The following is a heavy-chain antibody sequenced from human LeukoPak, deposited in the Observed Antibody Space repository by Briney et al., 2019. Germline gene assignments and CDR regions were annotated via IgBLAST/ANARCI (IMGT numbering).Heavy chain of an antibody. CDR1: GGSISSYY. CDR2: IYSRGTT. CDR3: ARERESYWYFDL. J-gene: IGHJ2*01. Sequence: SETLSLTCTVSGGSISSYYWSWIRQPPGKGLEWIGYIYSRGTTNYNPSLKSRVTILLDTSKNQFSLRMSSVTAADTAVYYCARERESYWYFDLWGRGTLVTVSS. D-gene: IGHD1-26*01. V-gene: IGHV4-59*01.